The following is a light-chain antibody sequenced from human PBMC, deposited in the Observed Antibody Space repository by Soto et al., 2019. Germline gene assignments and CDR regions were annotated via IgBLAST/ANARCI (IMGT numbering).Light chain of an antibody. CDR3: QPSYSTPRT. J-gene: IGKJ1*01. CDR1: QSISSY. V-gene: IGKV1-39*01. CDR2: AAS. Sequence: DIQMTQSPSSLSASVGDRVTITCRASQSISSYLKWYQHKPGKAPKILIYAASSLQSGVPSRFSGSGSGTDFTLTISSLHREDFATYYCQPSYSTPRTFGQGTKVEIK.